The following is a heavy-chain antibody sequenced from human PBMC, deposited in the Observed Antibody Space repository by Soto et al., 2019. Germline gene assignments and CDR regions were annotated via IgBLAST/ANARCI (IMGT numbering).Heavy chain of an antibody. V-gene: IGHV4-59*01. J-gene: IGHJ3*02. CDR1: GGSISSYY. Sequence: QVQLQESGPGLVKPSETLSLTCTVSGGSISSYYWSWIRQPPGKGLEWIGYIYYTGSTNYNPSLKSRVTMSVDMSKNQFSLKLSSVTAADTAVYYCARRYGGAFDIWGQGTMVTVSS. CDR2: IYYTGST. D-gene: IGHD4-17*01. CDR3: ARRYGGAFDI.